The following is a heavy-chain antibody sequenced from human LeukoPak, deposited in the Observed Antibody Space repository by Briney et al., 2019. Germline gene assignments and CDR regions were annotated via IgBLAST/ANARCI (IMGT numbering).Heavy chain of an antibody. D-gene: IGHD5-24*01. V-gene: IGHV3-11*01. J-gene: IGHJ4*02. Sequence: GGSLRLSRAASGFTFSDYYMSWIRQAPGKGLEWVSYISSSGSTIYYADSVKGRFTISRDNAKNSLYLQMNSLRAEDTAVYYCARLWDAYNTYFDYWGQGTLVTVSS. CDR3: ARLWDAYNTYFDY. CDR2: ISSSGSTI. CDR1: GFTFSDYY.